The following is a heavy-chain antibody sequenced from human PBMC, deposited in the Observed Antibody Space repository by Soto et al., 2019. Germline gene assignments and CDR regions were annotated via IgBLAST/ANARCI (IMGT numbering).Heavy chain of an antibody. Sequence: SLRLSWEVSGFSLSGYGMHWVRQAPGKGLEWVALICCDGTTIYYADSVEGRFTISRDNAKNSLYLQMNSLRAEDTAVYYCARESSSYYPQLQPEFDYWGQGTLVTVSS. D-gene: IGHD6-13*01. CDR1: GFSLSGYG. J-gene: IGHJ4*02. CDR3: ARESSSYYPQLQPEFDY. V-gene: IGHV3-33*01. CDR2: ICCDGTTI.